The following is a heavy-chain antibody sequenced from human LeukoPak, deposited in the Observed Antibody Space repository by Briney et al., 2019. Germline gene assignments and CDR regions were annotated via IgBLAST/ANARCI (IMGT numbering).Heavy chain of an antibody. Sequence: PGGSLRLSCAASGFTFSSYAMSWVRQAPGKGLEWVSAISGSGGSTYYADSVKGRFTISRDNSKNTLYLQMNSLRAEDTAVYYCAKDQGPYDYVWGSYSPIDYWGQGTLVTVSS. J-gene: IGHJ4*02. CDR2: ISGSGGST. CDR3: AKDQGPYDYVWGSYSPIDY. CDR1: GFTFSSYA. D-gene: IGHD3-16*01. V-gene: IGHV3-23*01.